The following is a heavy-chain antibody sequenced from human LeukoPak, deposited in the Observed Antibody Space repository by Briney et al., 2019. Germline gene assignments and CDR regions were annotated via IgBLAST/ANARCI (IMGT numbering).Heavy chain of an antibody. CDR1: GFTFRSYW. D-gene: IGHD4-17*01. V-gene: IGHV3-7*01. J-gene: IGHJ4*02. Sequence: GGSLRLSCAASGFTFRSYWMTWVRQAPGKGLEWVANIKEDGSQKYYVDSVQGRFTISRDNAKNSLYLHMNSLRAEDTAVYYCARVIGDYFSYYFDYWGQGTLVTVSS. CDR2: IKEDGSQK. CDR3: ARVIGDYFSYYFDY.